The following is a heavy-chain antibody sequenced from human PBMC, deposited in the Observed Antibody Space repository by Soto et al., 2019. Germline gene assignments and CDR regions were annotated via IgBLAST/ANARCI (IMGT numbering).Heavy chain of an antibody. CDR2: INPNSGGT. D-gene: IGHD3-3*01. J-gene: IGHJ6*02. CDR3: ARSAIFGVVNYYYYGMDV. CDR1: GYTFTGYY. Sequence: QVQLVQSGAEVKKPGASVKVSCKASGYTFTGYYMHWVRQAPGQGLEWMGWINPNSGGTNYAQKLQGWVTMTRDTSISTAYMELSRLRSDDTAVYYCARSAIFGVVNYYYYGMDVWGQGTTVTVSS. V-gene: IGHV1-2*04.